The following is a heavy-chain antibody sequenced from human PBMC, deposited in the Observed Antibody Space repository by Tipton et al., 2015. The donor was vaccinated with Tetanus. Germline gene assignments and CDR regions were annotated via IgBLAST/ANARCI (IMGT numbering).Heavy chain of an antibody. J-gene: IGHJ4*02. CDR2: IYYYTERT. CDR1: GGSFSDYY. Sequence: TLSLTCDVYGGSFSDYYWTWIRQPPGKGLEWIGNIYYYTERTSHTPSLDSRVSISVDTSKNQFSLRLTSVTAADTAVYYCARSKLLWFGESLSGFDSWGQGTLVTVSA. V-gene: IGHV4-34*09. CDR3: ARSKLLWFGESLSGFDS. D-gene: IGHD3-10*01.